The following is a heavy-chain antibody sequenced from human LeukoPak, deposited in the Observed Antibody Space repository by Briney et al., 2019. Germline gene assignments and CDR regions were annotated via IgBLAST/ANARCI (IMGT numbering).Heavy chain of an antibody. V-gene: IGHV3-20*04. CDR3: AKIKDSSGYYYFTLDY. D-gene: IGHD3-22*01. Sequence: GGSLRLSCAASGFTFDDYGMSWVRHAPGKGLEWVSGINWNGGSTGYADSVKGRFTISRDNAKNSLYLQMNSLRAEDTALYYCAKIKDSSGYYYFTLDYWGQGTLVTVSS. CDR1: GFTFDDYG. CDR2: INWNGGST. J-gene: IGHJ4*02.